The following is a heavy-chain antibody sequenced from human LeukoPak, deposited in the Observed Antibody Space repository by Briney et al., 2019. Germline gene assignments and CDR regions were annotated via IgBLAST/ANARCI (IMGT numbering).Heavy chain of an antibody. Sequence: GGSLRLSCTASGFTLSNFAMHWVRQSPDKGLQYVSASSTNGSRTFYADSVKGRFIISRDNSKNTLYLQMGSLRGEDTAVYYCARDSFYTGYYRGFSYWGQGTLVTVSS. CDR2: SSTNGSRT. CDR3: ARDSFYTGYYRGFSY. V-gene: IGHV3-64*02. J-gene: IGHJ4*02. CDR1: GFTLSNFA. D-gene: IGHD5-12*01.